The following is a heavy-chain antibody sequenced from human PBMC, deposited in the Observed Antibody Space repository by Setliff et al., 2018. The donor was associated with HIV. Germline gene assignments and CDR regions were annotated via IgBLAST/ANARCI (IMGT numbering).Heavy chain of an antibody. CDR3: ARAMRGVVVTNMYYYYGMDV. CDR2: IYHSGST. J-gene: IGHJ6*02. V-gene: IGHV4-38-2*02. CDR1: GYSISSGYY. Sequence: SEPLSLTCTVSGYSISSGYYWGWIRQPPGKGLEWIGSIYHSGSTYYNPSLKSRVTISVDTSKNQFSLKLSSVTAADTAVYYCARAMRGVVVTNMYYYYGMDVWGQGTTVTV. D-gene: IGHD2-21*02.